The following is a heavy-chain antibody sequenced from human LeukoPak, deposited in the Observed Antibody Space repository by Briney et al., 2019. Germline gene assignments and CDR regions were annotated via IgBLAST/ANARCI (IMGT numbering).Heavy chain of an antibody. CDR2: MNPNSGNT. CDR1: GYTFTSYD. D-gene: IGHD3-22*01. CDR3: ASGYYYDSSGVPLDP. V-gene: IGHV1-8*01. Sequence: VASVKVSCKASGYTFTSYDINWVRQATGQGLERMGWMNPNSGNTGYAQKFQGRVTMTRNTSISTAYMELSSLRSEDTAVYYCASGYYYDSSGVPLDPWGQGTLVTVSS. J-gene: IGHJ5*02.